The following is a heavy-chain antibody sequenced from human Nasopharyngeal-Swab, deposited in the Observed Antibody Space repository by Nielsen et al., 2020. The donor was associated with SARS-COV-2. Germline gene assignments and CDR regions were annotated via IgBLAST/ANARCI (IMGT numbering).Heavy chain of an antibody. CDR1: GFTFSSYW. Sequence: GGSLRLSCAASGFTFSSYWISWVRQAPGKGLEWVANIKQDGSEKYYVDSVKGRFTISRDNAKNSLYLQMNSLRAEDTAVYYCARVKVDYDILTGYRYYYGMDVWGQGTTVTVSS. CDR3: ARVKVDYDILTGYRYYYGMDV. V-gene: IGHV3-7*01. J-gene: IGHJ6*02. CDR2: IKQDGSEK. D-gene: IGHD3-9*01.